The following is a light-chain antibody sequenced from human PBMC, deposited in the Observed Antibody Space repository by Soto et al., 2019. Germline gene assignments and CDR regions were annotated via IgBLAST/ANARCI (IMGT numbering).Light chain of an antibody. CDR2: NTN. CDR3: VLYMGSGISV. V-gene: IGLV8-61*01. Sequence: QTVVTQEPSFSVSPGRTVTLTCGLSSGSVSTSYYPSWYQQTPGQAPRTLIYNTNTRSSGVPDRFSGSILGNKAALTITGAQADDEYEYYCVLYMGSGISVFGGGTKLTVL. CDR1: SGSVSTSYY. J-gene: IGLJ2*01.